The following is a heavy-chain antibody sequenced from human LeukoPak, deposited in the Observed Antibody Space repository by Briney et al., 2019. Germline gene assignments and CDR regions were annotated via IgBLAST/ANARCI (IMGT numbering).Heavy chain of an antibody. D-gene: IGHD3-3*01. J-gene: IGHJ4*02. CDR3: ARVGWSGLEIN. V-gene: IGHV4-34*01. CDR2: INHSGST. CDR1: GESFGGYY. Sequence: PSETLSLTCAVYGESFGGYYWSWIRQPPGKGLEWIGEINHSGSTNYNPSLKSRVTISVDTSKNQFSLKLSSVTAADTAVYYCARVGWSGLEINWGQGTLVTVSS.